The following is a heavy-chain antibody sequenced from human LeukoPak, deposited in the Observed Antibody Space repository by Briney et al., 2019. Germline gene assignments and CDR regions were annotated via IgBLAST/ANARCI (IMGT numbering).Heavy chain of an antibody. D-gene: IGHD5-18*01. Sequence: GGSLRLSCAASGFTFSSYGMHWVRQASGKGLEWVGRIRSKANSYATAYAASVKGRFTISRDDSKNTAYLQMNSLKTEDTAVYYCTRHGGYSYGNDYWGQGTLVTVSS. CDR2: IRSKANSYAT. CDR1: GFTFSSYG. CDR3: TRHGGYSYGNDY. V-gene: IGHV3-73*01. J-gene: IGHJ4*02.